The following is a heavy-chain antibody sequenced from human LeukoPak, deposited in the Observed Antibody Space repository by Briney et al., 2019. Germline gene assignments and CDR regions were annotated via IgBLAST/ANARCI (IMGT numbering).Heavy chain of an antibody. D-gene: IGHD5-24*01. V-gene: IGHV4-39*07. Sequence: SETLSLTCTVSGGSISSSSYYWGWIRQPPGKGLEWTGSIYYSGSTYYNPSLKSRVTISVDTSKNQFSLKLSSVTAADTAVYYCASGPEMATIYYFDYWGQGTLVTVSS. CDR2: IYYSGST. J-gene: IGHJ4*02. CDR1: GGSISSSSYY. CDR3: ASGPEMATIYYFDY.